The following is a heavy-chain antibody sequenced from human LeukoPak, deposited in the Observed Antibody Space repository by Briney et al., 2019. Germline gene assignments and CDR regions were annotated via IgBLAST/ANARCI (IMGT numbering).Heavy chain of an antibody. J-gene: IGHJ6*02. CDR3: ATSVVGGTKYYYYGMDV. CDR1: RYTLTELS. CDR2: FDPEDGET. D-gene: IGHD6-19*01. V-gene: IGHV1-24*01. Sequence: ASVKVSCTVSRYTLTELSMHWVRQAPGKGLEWMGGFDPEDGETIYAQKFQGRVTMTEDTSTDTAYMELSSLRSEDTAVYYCATSVVGGTKYYYYGMDVWGQGTTVTVSS.